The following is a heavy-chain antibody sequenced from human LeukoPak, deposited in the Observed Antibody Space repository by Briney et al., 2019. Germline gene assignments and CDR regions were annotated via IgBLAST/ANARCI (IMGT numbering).Heavy chain of an antibody. CDR3: ARIGYDSSGYYLPINYGIDV. Sequence: ASVKISCKASGGTFSSYAISWVRQAPGQGLEWMGGIIPIFGTANYAQKFQGRVTITADESTSTAYMELSSLRSEDTAVYYCARIGYDSSGYYLPINYGIDVWGQGTTVTVSS. J-gene: IGHJ6*02. CDR1: GGTFSSYA. V-gene: IGHV1-69*01. CDR2: IIPIFGTA. D-gene: IGHD3-22*01.